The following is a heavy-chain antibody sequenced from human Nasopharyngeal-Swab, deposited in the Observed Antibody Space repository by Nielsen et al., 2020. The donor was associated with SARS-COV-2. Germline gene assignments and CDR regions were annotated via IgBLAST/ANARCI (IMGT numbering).Heavy chain of an antibody. V-gene: IGHV1-69*11. D-gene: IGHD6-19*01. CDR2: IIPILGTA. Sequence: SVKVSCKASGGTFSSYAISWVRQAPGQGLEWMGRIIPILGTANYAQKFQGRVTITTDESTSTAYMELSSLRSEDTAVYYCARDSEGSGYDSIAVAAYFDYWGQGTLVTVSS. CDR1: GGTFSSYA. CDR3: ARDSEGSGYDSIAVAAYFDY. J-gene: IGHJ4*02.